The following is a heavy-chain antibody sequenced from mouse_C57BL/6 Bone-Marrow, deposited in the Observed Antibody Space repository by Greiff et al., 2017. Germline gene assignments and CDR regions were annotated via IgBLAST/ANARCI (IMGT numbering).Heavy chain of an antibody. CDR3: ARHEGPDYYGSSYGYFDV. CDR1: GYTFTEYT. CDR2: FYPGSGSI. Sequence: VKLQQSGAELVKPGASVKLSCKASGYTFTEYTIHWVKQRSGQGLEWIGWFYPGSGSIKYNEKFKDKATLTADKSSSTVYMELSRLTSEYSAVYFCARHEGPDYYGSSYGYFDVWGTGTTVTVSS. D-gene: IGHD1-1*01. J-gene: IGHJ1*03. V-gene: IGHV1-62-2*01.